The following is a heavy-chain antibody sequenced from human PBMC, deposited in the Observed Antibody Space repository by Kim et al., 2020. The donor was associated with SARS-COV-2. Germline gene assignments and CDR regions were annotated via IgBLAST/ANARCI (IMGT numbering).Heavy chain of an antibody. J-gene: IGHJ4*02. CDR3: ARDTAAMVLFDY. Sequence: NYAQKLQGRVTMTTDTSTSTASMELRSLRSDDPAVYYCARDTAAMVLFDYWGQGTLVTVSS. V-gene: IGHV1-18*01. D-gene: IGHD5-18*01.